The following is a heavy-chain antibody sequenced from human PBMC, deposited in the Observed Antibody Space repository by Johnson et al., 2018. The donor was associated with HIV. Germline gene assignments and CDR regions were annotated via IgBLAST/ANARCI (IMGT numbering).Heavy chain of an antibody. CDR2: IKQDGSEK. V-gene: IGHV3-7*01. J-gene: IGHJ3*02. CDR3: AKDVGNYWPNAFDI. D-gene: IGHD3-22*01. Sequence: VQLVESGGGLVQPGGSLRLSCAASGFTFSSYWMSWVRQAPGKGLEWVANIKQDGSEKYYVESVKGRFTISRDNAKNSLDLQMNSLRAEDTAVYYCAKDVGNYWPNAFDIWGQGTTVTVSS. CDR1: GFTFSSYW.